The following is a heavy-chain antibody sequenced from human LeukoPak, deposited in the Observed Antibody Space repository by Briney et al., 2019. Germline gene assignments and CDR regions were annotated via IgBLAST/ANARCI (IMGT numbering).Heavy chain of an antibody. J-gene: IGHJ4*02. Sequence: GGSLRPSCTASGFTLSNYDINWVRQAPGKGLEWISYISSGGSAKYYAESVKGRFTISRDNSENSLYLQMNSLRVEDTAIYYCARDGSFGFFDYWGQGTLATVSS. CDR2: ISSGGSAK. CDR3: ARDGSFGFFDY. V-gene: IGHV3-48*03. D-gene: IGHD3-3*01. CDR1: GFTLSNYD.